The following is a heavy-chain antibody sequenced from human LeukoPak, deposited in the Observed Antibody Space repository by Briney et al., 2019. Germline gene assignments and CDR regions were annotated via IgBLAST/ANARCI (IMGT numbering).Heavy chain of an antibody. J-gene: IGHJ4*02. V-gene: IGHV4-59*01. CDR1: GGSISSDY. CDR3: ASTLGYSSSWYRY. Sequence: SETLSLTCTVSGGSISSDYWSWIRQPPWKGLEWIGYIYYSGSTNYNPSLKSRVTISVDTSKNQFSLKLSSVTAADTAVYYCASTLGYSSSWYRYWGQGTLVTVSS. D-gene: IGHD6-13*01. CDR2: IYYSGST.